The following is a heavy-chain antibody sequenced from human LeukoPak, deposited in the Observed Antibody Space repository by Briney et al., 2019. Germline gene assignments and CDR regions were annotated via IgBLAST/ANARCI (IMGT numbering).Heavy chain of an antibody. V-gene: IGHV1-46*01. CDR3: AREVAAPRCNWFDP. CDR1: GYTFTNYY. CDR2: INPSGGTT. D-gene: IGHD6-19*01. J-gene: IGHJ5*02. Sequence: ASVKVSCKASGYTFTNYYMHWVRQAPGQGLEWMGVINPSGGTTNYAQKFQGRVTMTRDTSTSTVYMELSSLRSDDTAVYYCAREVAAPRCNWFDPWGQGTLVTVSS.